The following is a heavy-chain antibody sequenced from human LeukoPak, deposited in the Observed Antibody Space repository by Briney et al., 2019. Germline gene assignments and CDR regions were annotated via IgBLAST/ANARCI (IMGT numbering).Heavy chain of an antibody. V-gene: IGHV4-59*11. CDR2: IYYSGST. CDR1: GGSISSHY. CDR3: ARDKGLYGSGSYPYWYFDL. Sequence: SETLSLTCTVSGGSISSHYWSWIRQPPGKGLEWIGYIYYSGSTNYNPSLKSRVTISVDTSKNQFSLKLSSVTAADTAVYYCARDKGLYGSGSYPYWYFDLWGRGTLVTVSS. D-gene: IGHD3-10*01. J-gene: IGHJ2*01.